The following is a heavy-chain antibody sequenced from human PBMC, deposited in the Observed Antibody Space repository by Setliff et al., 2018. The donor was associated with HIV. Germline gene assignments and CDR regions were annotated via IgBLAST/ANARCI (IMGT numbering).Heavy chain of an antibody. V-gene: IGHV1-2*02. D-gene: IGHD6-6*01. CDR3: AREWVSSSQSSCAFDI. J-gene: IGHJ3*02. CDR1: GYTFTNYG. CDR2: INPNSGGT. Sequence: ASVKVSCKTSGYTFTNYGISWVRQAPGQGLEWMGWINPNSGGTNYAQKFQGRVTMTRDTSISTAYMELSRLRSDDTAVYYCAREWVSSSQSSCAFDIWGQGTMVTVSS.